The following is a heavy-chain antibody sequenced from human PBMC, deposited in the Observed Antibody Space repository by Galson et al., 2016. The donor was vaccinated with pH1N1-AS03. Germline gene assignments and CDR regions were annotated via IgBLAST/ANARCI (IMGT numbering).Heavy chain of an antibody. J-gene: IGHJ5*02. D-gene: IGHD4-23*01. V-gene: IGHV1-2*02. CDR3: ARAKGNSKVWGS. CDR2: INPDTGNT. CDR1: GYTFSDYY. Sequence: SVKVSCKASGYTFSDYYLHWVRQAPGQGLEWMGWINPDTGNTDFAQKFQGRVTMTRDRSISTGYMELSRLQSDDPAVYYCARAKGNSKVWGSWGQGSLVTVSS.